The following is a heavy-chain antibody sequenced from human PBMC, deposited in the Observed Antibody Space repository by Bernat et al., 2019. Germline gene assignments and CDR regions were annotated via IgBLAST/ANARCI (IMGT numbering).Heavy chain of an antibody. CDR3: ARDSAAAGTNPNDY. CDR1: GFTFSSYG. V-gene: IGHV3-33*01. CDR2: IWYDGSNK. J-gene: IGHJ4*02. D-gene: IGHD6-13*01. Sequence: QVQLVESGGGVVQPGRSLRLSCAASGFTFSSYGMHWVRQAPGKGLEWVAVIWYDGSNKYYAESVKGRFTISRDNSKNTLYLQMNSLRAEDTAVYDCARDSAAAGTNPNDYWGQGTLVTVSS.